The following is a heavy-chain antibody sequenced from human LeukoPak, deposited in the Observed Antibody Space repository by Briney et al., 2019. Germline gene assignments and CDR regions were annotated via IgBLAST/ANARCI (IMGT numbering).Heavy chain of an antibody. CDR3: ASPVVDDSSGY. D-gene: IGHD3-22*01. J-gene: IGHJ4*02. Sequence: PGGSLRLSCAASGFDVIINYMSWVRQAPGKGLEWVSVIYSGGNTQYGGPYYADSVKGRFTISRHNSDNTLYLEMNSLTAEDTAVYYCASPVVDDSSGYWGQGTLVTVSS. V-gene: IGHV3-53*04. CDR1: GFDVIINY. CDR2: IYSGGNTQYGGP.